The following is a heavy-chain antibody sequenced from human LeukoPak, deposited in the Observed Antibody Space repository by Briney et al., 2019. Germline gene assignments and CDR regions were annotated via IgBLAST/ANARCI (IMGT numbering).Heavy chain of an antibody. D-gene: IGHD6-13*01. Sequence: PGGSLRLSCAASGFTVSSNYMSWVRQAPGKGLEWVSVIYSGGSTYYADSVKGRFTTSRDNSKNTLYLQMNSLRAEDTAVYYCASHSSSWVYYYMDVWGKGTTVIVSS. CDR1: GFTVSSNY. CDR3: ASHSSSWVYYYMDV. J-gene: IGHJ6*03. CDR2: IYSGGST. V-gene: IGHV3-66*02.